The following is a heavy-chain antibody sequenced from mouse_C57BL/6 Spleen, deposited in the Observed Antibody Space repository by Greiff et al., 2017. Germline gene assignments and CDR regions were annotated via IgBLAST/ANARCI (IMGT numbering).Heavy chain of an antibody. D-gene: IGHD1-1*01. CDR1: GYTFTDYE. J-gene: IGHJ4*01. V-gene: IGHV1-15*01. CDR2: IDPETGGT. Sequence: QVQLQQSGAELVRPGASVTLSCKASGYTFTDYEMHWVKQTPVHGLEWIGAIDPETGGTAYNQKFKGKAILTADKSSSTAYMELRSLTSEDSAVYYCTRSDTVVAYYAMDYGGQGTSVTVSS. CDR3: TRSDTVVAYYAMDY.